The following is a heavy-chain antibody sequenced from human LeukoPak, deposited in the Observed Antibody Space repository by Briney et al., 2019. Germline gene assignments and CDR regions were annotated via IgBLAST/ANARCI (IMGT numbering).Heavy chain of an antibody. CDR1: GFRFDDYA. CDR3: AREYSGTYLVDF. V-gene: IGHV3-9*01. Sequence: PGGSLRLSCAASGFRFDDYAMHWVRQTPGKGLEWVSGISWNSVSKEYADSVKGRFTISRGNAKNSLYLQVSSLRGEDTALYYCAREYSGTYLVDFWGQGTLVTVSS. D-gene: IGHD1-26*01. J-gene: IGHJ4*02. CDR2: ISWNSVSK.